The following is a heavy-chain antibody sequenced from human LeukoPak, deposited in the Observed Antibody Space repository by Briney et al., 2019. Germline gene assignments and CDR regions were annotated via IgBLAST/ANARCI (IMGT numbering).Heavy chain of an antibody. V-gene: IGHV3-23*01. CDR2: ISGSGDRT. J-gene: IGHJ4*02. CDR3: ATGYSSGWY. CDR1: GFNFNNYA. Sequence: GGSLRLSCAASGFNFNNYAMNWVRRAPGKGLEWVSTISGSGDRTYYADSVKGRFTISRDNAKNSLYLQMNSLRAEDTAVYYCATGYSSGWYWGQGTLVTVSS. D-gene: IGHD6-19*01.